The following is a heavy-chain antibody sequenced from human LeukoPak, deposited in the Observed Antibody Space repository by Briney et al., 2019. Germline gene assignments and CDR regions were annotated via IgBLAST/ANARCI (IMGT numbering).Heavy chain of an antibody. CDR1: EFSVKYNY. D-gene: IGHD3-16*01. Sequence: PGGSLRLSCAASEFSVKYNYMTWVRQAPGKGLEWVSLLYSAGSTNYADSVKGRFTISRDDSKNTVYLQMNSLRAEDTAVYYCARWTNFHAFDIWGKGTTVTVSS. CDR3: ARWTNFHAFDI. J-gene: IGHJ6*04. CDR2: LYSAGST. V-gene: IGHV3-53*01.